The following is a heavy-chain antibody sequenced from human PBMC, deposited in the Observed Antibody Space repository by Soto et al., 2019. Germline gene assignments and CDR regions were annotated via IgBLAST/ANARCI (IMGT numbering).Heavy chain of an antibody. Sequence: QVQLVESGGGVVQPGRSLRLSCAASGFTFSSYGMHWVRQAPGKGLEWVAVISYDGSNKYYADSVKGRFTISRDNSKNTLYLQMNSLRAEDTAVYYCAKDHLSSGWYVDYFDYWGQGTLVTVSS. CDR2: ISYDGSNK. CDR3: AKDHLSSGWYVDYFDY. CDR1: GFTFSSYG. V-gene: IGHV3-30*18. J-gene: IGHJ4*02. D-gene: IGHD6-19*01.